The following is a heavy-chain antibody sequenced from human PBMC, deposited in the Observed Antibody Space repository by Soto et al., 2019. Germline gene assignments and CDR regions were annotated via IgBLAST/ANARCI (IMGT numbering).Heavy chain of an antibody. CDR2: IYPGDSDT. V-gene: IGHV5-51*01. CDR3: ARGIPAADYYYGMDV. Sequence: ASVKVSCKGSGYSFTSYWIGWVRQMPGKGLEWMGIIYPGDSDTRYSPSFQGQVTISADKSISTAYLQWSSLKASDTAMYYCARGIPAADYYYGMDVWGQGTTVTVSS. J-gene: IGHJ6*02. D-gene: IGHD6-13*01. CDR1: GYSFTSYW.